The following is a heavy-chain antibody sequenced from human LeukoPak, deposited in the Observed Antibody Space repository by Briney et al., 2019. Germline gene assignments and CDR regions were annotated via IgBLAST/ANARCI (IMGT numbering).Heavy chain of an antibody. J-gene: IGHJ4*02. CDR1: GYTFTSYA. CDR2: INAGNGNT. V-gene: IGHV1-3*01. Sequence: PVASVTVSCKASGYTFTSYAMHWVRQAPGQRLEWMGWINAGNGNTKYSRKFQGRVTITRDTSASTAYMELSSLRSEDTAVYYCARAEWWGLALDYWGQGTLVTVSS. D-gene: IGHD2-21*01. CDR3: ARAEWWGLALDY.